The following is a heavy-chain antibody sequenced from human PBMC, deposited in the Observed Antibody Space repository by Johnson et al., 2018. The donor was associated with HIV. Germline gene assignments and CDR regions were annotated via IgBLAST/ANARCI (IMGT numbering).Heavy chain of an antibody. CDR3: AKRHGPIVGATHDAFDI. V-gene: IGHV3-74*02. Sequence: VQLVESGGGLVKPGGSLRLSCAASGFTFSNAWMSWVRQAPGQGLVWVSRIVSDVSSAIYTDSVTGRFTISRDNTKNTVYLQMNSLRAEDTAVYYCAKRHGPIVGATHDAFDIWGQGTMVTVSS. D-gene: IGHD1-26*01. J-gene: IGHJ3*02. CDR2: IVSDVSSA. CDR1: GFTFSNAW.